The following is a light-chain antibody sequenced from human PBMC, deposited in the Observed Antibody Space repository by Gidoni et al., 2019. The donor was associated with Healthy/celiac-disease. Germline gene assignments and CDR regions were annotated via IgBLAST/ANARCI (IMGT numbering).Light chain of an antibody. CDR3: CSYAGSSTFEKV. Sequence: QSALTQPASVSGSPGQSITISCTGTSSDVGSYNLVSWYPQHPGKAPKLMIYEGSKRPSGVSNRFSGSKSGNTASLTISGLQAEDAADYYCCSYAGSSTFEKVFGTGTKVTVL. J-gene: IGLJ1*01. V-gene: IGLV2-23*03. CDR1: SSDVGSYNL. CDR2: EGS.